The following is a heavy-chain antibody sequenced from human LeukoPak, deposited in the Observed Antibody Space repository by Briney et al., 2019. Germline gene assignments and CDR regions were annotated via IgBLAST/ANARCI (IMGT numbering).Heavy chain of an antibody. D-gene: IGHD5-12*01. Sequence: ASVKVSCKASGGTFSSYAISWVRQAPGQGLEWMGGIIPILGTANYAQKFQGRVTITADESTSTAYMELSSLRSEDTAVYYCARERGYSGYDVLDYWGQGTLVTVSS. V-gene: IGHV1-69*01. CDR2: IIPILGTA. CDR1: GGTFSSYA. J-gene: IGHJ4*02. CDR3: ARERGYSGYDVLDY.